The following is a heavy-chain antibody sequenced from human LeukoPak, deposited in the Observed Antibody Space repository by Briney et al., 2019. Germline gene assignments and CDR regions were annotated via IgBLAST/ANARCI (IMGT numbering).Heavy chain of an antibody. CDR2: INPNSGGT. CDR3: ARGVVIIIHYYYYMDV. J-gene: IGHJ6*03. CDR1: GYTFTGYY. D-gene: IGHD3-3*01. Sequence: GASVKVSCKASGYTFTGYYMHWVRQAPGQGLEWMGWINPNSGGTNYAQKFQGRATMTRDASISTAYMELSRLRSDDTAVYYCARGVVIIIHYYYYMDVWGKGTTVTVSS. V-gene: IGHV1-2*02.